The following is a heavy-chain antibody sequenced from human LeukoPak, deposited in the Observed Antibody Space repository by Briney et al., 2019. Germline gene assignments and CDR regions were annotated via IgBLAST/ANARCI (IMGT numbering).Heavy chain of an antibody. V-gene: IGHV3-48*02. Sequence: GGSLRLSCAASGFTFSRNSMNWVRQAPGKGLEWVSYISTSSSSIYYADSVKGRFTISRNNAKNSLYLQMNSLRDEDTAVYYCASSYYYDSSYFDYWGQGTLVTVSS. CDR3: ASSYYYDSSYFDY. CDR1: GFTFSRNS. CDR2: ISTSSSSI. D-gene: IGHD3-22*01. J-gene: IGHJ4*02.